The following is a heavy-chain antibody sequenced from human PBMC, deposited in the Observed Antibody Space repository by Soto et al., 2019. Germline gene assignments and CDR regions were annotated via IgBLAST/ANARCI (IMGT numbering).Heavy chain of an antibody. CDR2: IYYSGST. J-gene: IGHJ4*02. CDR3: AREWLQFDY. V-gene: IGHV4-30-4*01. CDR1: GGSVSSGDYY. D-gene: IGHD5-18*01. Sequence: PSETLSLTCTVSGGSVSSGDYYWSWIRQPPGKGLEWIGYIYYSGSTYYNPSLKSRVTISVDTSKNQFSLKLSSVTAADTAMYYCAREWLQFDYWGQGTLVTVSS.